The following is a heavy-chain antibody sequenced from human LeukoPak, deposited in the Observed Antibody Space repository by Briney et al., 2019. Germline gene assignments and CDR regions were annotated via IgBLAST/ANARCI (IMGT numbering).Heavy chain of an antibody. CDR3: ARDAPWIQLSTHDIGAFDI. CDR1: GYTFTGYY. CDR2: INPSGGST. V-gene: IGHV1-46*01. J-gene: IGHJ3*02. D-gene: IGHD5-18*01. Sequence: ASVKVSCKASGYTFTGYYMHWVRQAPGQGLEWMGIINPSGGSTSYAQKFQGRVTMTRDMSTSTVYMELSSLRSEDTAVYYCARDAPWIQLSTHDIGAFDIWGQGTMVTVSS.